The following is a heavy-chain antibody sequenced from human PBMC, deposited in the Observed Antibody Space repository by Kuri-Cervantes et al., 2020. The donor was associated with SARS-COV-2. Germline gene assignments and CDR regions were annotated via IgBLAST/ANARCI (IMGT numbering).Heavy chain of an antibody. CDR2: ISGSGGST. CDR1: GFTFSSYA. V-gene: IGHV3-23*01. D-gene: IGHD2-15*01. CDR3: AKRRSYCSGGSCSFGAFDI. Sequence: LSLTCAASGFTFSSYAMSWVRQAPGRGLEWVSAISGSGGSTYYADSVKGRFTISRDNSKNTLYLQMNSLRAEDTAVYYCAKRRSYCSGGSCSFGAFDIWGQGTMVTVSS. J-gene: IGHJ3*02.